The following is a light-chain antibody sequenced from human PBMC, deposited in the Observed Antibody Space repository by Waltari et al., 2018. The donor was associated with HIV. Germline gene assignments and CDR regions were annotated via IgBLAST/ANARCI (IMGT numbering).Light chain of an antibody. CDR2: SNN. Sequence: QSVLTQPPSASGTHGQRVTIYCSGSSSNIGSNTVTWYQQLPGTAPKPLIYSNNQRPSGVPDRFSGSKSGTSASLAISGLQSEDEADYYCAAWDDSLNGHWVFGGGTKLTVL. J-gene: IGLJ3*02. CDR3: AAWDDSLNGHWV. CDR1: SSNIGSNT. V-gene: IGLV1-44*01.